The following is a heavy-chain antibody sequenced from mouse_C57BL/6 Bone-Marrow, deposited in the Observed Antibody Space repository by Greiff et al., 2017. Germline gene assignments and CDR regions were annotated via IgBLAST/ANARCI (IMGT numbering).Heavy chain of an antibody. Sequence: EVHLVESGGGLVQPGGSLSLSCAASGFTFTDYYMSWVRQPPGKALEWLGFIRNKANGYTTEYSASVKGRFTISRDNSQSILYLQMNALRAEDSATYYCARTIYYDYDVDAMDYWGQGTSVTVSS. D-gene: IGHD2-4*01. J-gene: IGHJ4*01. CDR1: GFTFTDYY. CDR3: ARTIYYDYDVDAMDY. CDR2: IRNKANGYTT. V-gene: IGHV7-3*01.